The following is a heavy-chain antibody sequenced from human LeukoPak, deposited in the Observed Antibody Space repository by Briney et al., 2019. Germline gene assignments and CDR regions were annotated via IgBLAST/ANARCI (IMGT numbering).Heavy chain of an antibody. V-gene: IGHV3-21*01. CDR3: SGSYYPNDAFDI. CDR1: GFTFSSYS. CDR2: ISSSSSYI. J-gene: IGHJ3*02. D-gene: IGHD1-26*01. Sequence: GGSLRLSCVASGFTFSSYSMNWVRQAPGKGLEWVSSISSSSSYIYYADSVKGRFTISRDNSKNTLNLQMNSLRAEDTAVYYCSGSYYPNDAFDIWGQGTMVTVSS.